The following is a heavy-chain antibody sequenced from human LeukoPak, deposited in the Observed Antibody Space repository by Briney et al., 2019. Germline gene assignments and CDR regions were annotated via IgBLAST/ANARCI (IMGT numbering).Heavy chain of an antibody. Sequence: SQTLSLTCTVSGGSISSGDYYWSWIRQPPGTGLEWIGYIYYSGSTYYNPSLKSRVTISVDTSKNQFSLKLSSVTAADTAVYYCARVGKMVYCGGDCYRPSWFDPWGQGTLVTVSS. D-gene: IGHD2-21*01. J-gene: IGHJ5*02. CDR2: IYYSGST. CDR3: ARVGKMVYCGGDCYRPSWFDP. CDR1: GGSISSGDYY. V-gene: IGHV4-30-4*08.